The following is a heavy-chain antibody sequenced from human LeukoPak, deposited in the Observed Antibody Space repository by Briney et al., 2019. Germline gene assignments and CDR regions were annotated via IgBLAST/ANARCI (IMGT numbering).Heavy chain of an antibody. CDR2: IGNGGSI. CDR3: ARDFRYGSGFDY. Sequence: GGSLRLSCVASGFAFSNYALHWVRQAPGKGLQYVSGIGNGGSIDYANSVKGRFTISRDNSKNTLYPQMGSLRPEDMAVYYCARDFRYGSGFDYWGQGTLVTVSS. CDR1: GFAFSNYA. V-gene: IGHV3-64*01. J-gene: IGHJ4*02. D-gene: IGHD5-18*01.